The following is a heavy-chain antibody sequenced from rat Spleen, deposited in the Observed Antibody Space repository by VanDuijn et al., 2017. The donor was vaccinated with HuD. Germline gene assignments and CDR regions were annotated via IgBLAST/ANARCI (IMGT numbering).Heavy chain of an antibody. V-gene: IGHV5-27*01. Sequence: EVQLVESGGGLVQPGGSLKLSCAASGFSLSNYYMAWVRQAPTKGLEWVAYITSSGGTTHYRDSVKGRFTISRDNAKSTLYLEMDGLRSEDMATYYCTTDLAGQPDYWGQGVMVTVSS. CDR3: TTDLAGQPDY. CDR1: GFSLSNYY. D-gene: IGHD5-1*01. CDR2: ITSSGGTT. J-gene: IGHJ2*01.